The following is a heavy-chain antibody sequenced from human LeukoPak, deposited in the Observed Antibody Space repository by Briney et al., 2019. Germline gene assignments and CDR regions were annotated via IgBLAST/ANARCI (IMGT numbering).Heavy chain of an antibody. CDR3: TRSNRESVRWLDP. Sequence: GGSLRLSCAASGFGFSAYAMHWVRQAPGKGLEWVTVVSYDGTDEYYADSVKGRFSISRDNSKNTVYLHMNSLKTEDTAVYYCTRSNRESVRWLDPWGQGTLVTVSS. CDR1: GFGFSAYA. J-gene: IGHJ5*02. CDR2: VSYDGTDE. V-gene: IGHV3-30-3*01. D-gene: IGHD3-10*01.